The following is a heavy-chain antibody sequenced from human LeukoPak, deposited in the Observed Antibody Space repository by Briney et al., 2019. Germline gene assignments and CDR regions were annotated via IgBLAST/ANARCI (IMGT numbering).Heavy chain of an antibody. V-gene: IGHV5-51*03. CDR3: ARPLDAVAGTSSDY. CDR2: IYPGDSDT. J-gene: IGHJ4*02. D-gene: IGHD6-19*01. Sequence: PGESLKISCKGSGYSFTNYWIGWVRQMPGKGLEWMGVIYPGDSDTRYSPSFQGQVTISVDKSISTAYLHWSSLKASDTATYYCARPLDAVAGTSSDYWGQGTLLTVSS. CDR1: GYSFTNYW.